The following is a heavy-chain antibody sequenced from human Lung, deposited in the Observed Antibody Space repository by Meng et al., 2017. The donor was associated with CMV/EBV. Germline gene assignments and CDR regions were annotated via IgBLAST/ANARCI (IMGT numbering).Heavy chain of an antibody. J-gene: IGHJ4*02. V-gene: IGHV1-18*01. CDR1: GYTFTAYG. CDR3: ARDEGATPFDY. CDR2: INPYSGST. D-gene: IGHD1-26*01. Sequence: CRASGYTFTAYGIGWVRQAPGQGLEWMGWINPYSGSTNYAQNLQGTVTMTTDTSTSTAYMELRSLRSDDTAVYYCARDEGATPFDYWGQGTLVTVSS.